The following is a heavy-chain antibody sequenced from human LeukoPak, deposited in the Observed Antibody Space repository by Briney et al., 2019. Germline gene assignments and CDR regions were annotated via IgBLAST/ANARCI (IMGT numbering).Heavy chain of an antibody. V-gene: IGHV4-4*02. Sequence: SETLSLTCAVSGGSISSSNWWSWVRQPPGKGLDWIGEIYHSGSTNYNPSLKSRVTISVDKSKNQFSLKASSVTAADTAVYYCARIPLVWSSPKGAFDIWGQGTMVTVSS. CDR2: IYHSGST. CDR3: ARIPLVWSSPKGAFDI. J-gene: IGHJ3*02. CDR1: GGSISSSNW. D-gene: IGHD3-10*01.